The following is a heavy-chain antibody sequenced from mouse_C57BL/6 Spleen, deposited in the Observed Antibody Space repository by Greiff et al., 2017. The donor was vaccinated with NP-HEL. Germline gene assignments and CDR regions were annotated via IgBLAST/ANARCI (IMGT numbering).Heavy chain of an antibody. V-gene: IGHV5-6*01. CDR2: ISSGGSYT. CDR3: ARRGDSSGTGWFAY. J-gene: IGHJ3*01. CDR1: GFTFSSYG. Sequence: EVQLQQSGGDLVKPGGSLKLSCAASGFTFSSYGMSWVRQTPDKRLEWVATISSGGSYTYYPDSVKGRFTISRDNAKNTLYLQMSSLKSEDTAMYYCARRGDSSGTGWFAYWGQGTLVTVSA. D-gene: IGHD3-2*02.